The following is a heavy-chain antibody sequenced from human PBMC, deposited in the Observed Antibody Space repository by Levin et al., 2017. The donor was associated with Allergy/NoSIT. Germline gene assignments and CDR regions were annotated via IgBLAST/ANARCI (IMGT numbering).Heavy chain of an antibody. J-gene: IGHJ6*02. CDR2: ISYDGSNK. V-gene: IGHV3-30-3*01. Sequence: GESLKISCAASGFTFSSYAMHWVRQAPGKGLEWVAVISYDGSNKYYADSVKGRFTISRDNSKNTLYLQMNSLRAEDTAVYYCARVKAASKSRYYYGMDVWGQGTTVTVSS. D-gene: IGHD4-11*01. CDR3: ARVKAASKSRYYYGMDV. CDR1: GFTFSSYA.